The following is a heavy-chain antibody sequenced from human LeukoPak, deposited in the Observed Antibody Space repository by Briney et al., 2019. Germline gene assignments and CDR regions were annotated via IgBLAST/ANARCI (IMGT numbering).Heavy chain of an antibody. CDR2: ISSSSSYI. CDR1: GFTFSSYS. D-gene: IGHD6-19*01. V-gene: IGHV3-21*01. CDR3: ARDGVAAAGFQH. Sequence: PGGSLRLSCAASGFTFSSYSMNWVRQAPGKGLEWVSSISSSSSYICYADSVKGRFTISRDNAKNSLYLQMNSLRAEDTAVYYCARDGVAAAGFQHWGQGTLVTVSS. J-gene: IGHJ1*01.